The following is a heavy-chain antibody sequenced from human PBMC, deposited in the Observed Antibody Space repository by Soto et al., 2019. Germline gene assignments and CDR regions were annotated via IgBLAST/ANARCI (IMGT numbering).Heavy chain of an antibody. Sequence: QVQLGQSGAEEKQPGASVRRSCKASGYDFSSYAMHWGRQAAGQRLEWMGWINIGSGNTEYSQNFQDRITITRDKSSSTVYMELNSLKSEDTAAYYCARDGGDCGYRLIYYYDICLDVWGQGPMVTVSS. CDR3: ARDGGDCGYRLIYYYDICLDV. J-gene: IGHJ6*02. V-gene: IGHV1-3*05. D-gene: IGHD5-12*01. CDR1: GYDFSSYA. CDR2: INIGSGNT.